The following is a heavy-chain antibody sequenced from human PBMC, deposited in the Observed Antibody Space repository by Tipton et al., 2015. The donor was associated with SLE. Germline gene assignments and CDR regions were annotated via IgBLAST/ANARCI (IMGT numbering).Heavy chain of an antibody. CDR3: ARLVLLIDY. J-gene: IGHJ4*02. D-gene: IGHD6-6*01. CDR2: IYHSGST. CDR1: DDSIYSDDYS. V-gene: IGHV4-30-2*01. Sequence: TLSLTCAVSDDSIYSDDYSWTWIRQPPGKGLEWVGYIYHSGSTYYNPSLESRVTISVDRSKNQFSLNLTSVTAADTAFYYCARLVLLIDYWGQGTLVTVSS.